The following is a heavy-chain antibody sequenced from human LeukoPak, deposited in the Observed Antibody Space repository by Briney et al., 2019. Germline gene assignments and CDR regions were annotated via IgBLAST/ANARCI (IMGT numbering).Heavy chain of an antibody. V-gene: IGHV1-69*05. D-gene: IGHD2-2*02. CDR2: IIPIFGTA. CDR3: ASDLGDCSSTSCYTGFDY. CDR1: GGTFSSYA. Sequence: SVKVSCKASGGTFSSYAISWVRQAPGQGLEWMGGIIPIFGTANYAQKFQGRVTITTDESTSTAYMELSSLRSEDTAVYYCASDLGDCSSTSCYTGFDYWGQGTMVTVSS. J-gene: IGHJ4*02.